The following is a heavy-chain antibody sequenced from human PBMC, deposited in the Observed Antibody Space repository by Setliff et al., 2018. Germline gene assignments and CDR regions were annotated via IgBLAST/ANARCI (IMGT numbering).Heavy chain of an antibody. D-gene: IGHD3-3*01. Sequence: SETLSLTCAVSGYSLSSGYYWGWIRQPPGKGLGWIGSIYHSGSTYYNPSLKSRVTISVDTSKNQVSLKLTSVTAADTAVYYCARDQDFWSGYYRASHYMDVWGKGTTVTVSS. V-gene: IGHV4-38-2*02. J-gene: IGHJ6*03. CDR1: GYSLSSGYY. CDR2: IYHSGST. CDR3: ARDQDFWSGYYRASHYMDV.